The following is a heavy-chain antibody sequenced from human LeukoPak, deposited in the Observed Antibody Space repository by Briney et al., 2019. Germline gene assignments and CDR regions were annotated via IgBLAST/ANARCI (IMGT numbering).Heavy chain of an antibody. D-gene: IGHD6-19*01. CDR3: ARGRIAVVGFDP. V-gene: IGHV4-59*01. CDR2: IYYSGST. J-gene: IGHJ5*02. Sequence: SETLSLTCTVSGGSISSYYWSWIRQPPGKGLEWIGYIYYSGSTNYNPSLKSRVTISVDTSKNQFSLKLSSVTAADTAVYYCARGRIAVVGFDPWGQGTLVTVSS. CDR1: GGSISSYY.